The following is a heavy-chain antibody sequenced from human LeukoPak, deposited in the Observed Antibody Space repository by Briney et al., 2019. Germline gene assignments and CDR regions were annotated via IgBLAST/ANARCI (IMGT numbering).Heavy chain of an antibody. Sequence: SETLSLTCTVSGGSNSSSSYYWGWIRQPPGKGLEWIGSIYYSGSTYYNPSLKSRVTISVDTSKNQFSLKLSSVTAADTAVYYCARDYAGTPDWFDPWGQGTLVTVSS. CDR2: IYYSGST. CDR3: ARDYAGTPDWFDP. J-gene: IGHJ5*02. D-gene: IGHD1-7*01. CDR1: GGSNSSSSYY. V-gene: IGHV4-39*07.